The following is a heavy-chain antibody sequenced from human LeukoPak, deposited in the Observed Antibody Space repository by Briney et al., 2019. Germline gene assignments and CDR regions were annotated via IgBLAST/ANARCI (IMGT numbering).Heavy chain of an antibody. Sequence: ASVKVSCKVSGYTLTELSMHWVRQAPGKGLEWMGGFDPEDGETIYAQKFQGRVTMTEDTSTDTAYVELSSLRSEDTAVYYCATVDCSSTSCYFYYFDYWGQGTLVTVSS. CDR3: ATVDCSSTSCYFYYFDY. CDR1: GYTLTELS. J-gene: IGHJ4*02. V-gene: IGHV1-24*01. D-gene: IGHD2-2*01. CDR2: FDPEDGET.